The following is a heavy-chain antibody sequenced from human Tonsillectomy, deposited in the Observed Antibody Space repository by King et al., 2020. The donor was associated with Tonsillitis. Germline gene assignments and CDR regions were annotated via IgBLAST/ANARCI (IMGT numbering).Heavy chain of an antibody. J-gene: IGHJ4*02. Sequence: VQLVESGGGLVQPGGSLRLSCAASGFTFSSYWMTWVRQAPGKGLEWVANIKQDGSEKYYGDSVKGRFTISRDNAKNSLYLQMKSLRAEDTAVYYCARDPTYYYDSSGYYYSHFDYWGQGTLVTVSS. CDR2: IKQDGSEK. D-gene: IGHD3-22*01. V-gene: IGHV3-7*04. CDR1: GFTFSSYW. CDR3: ARDPTYYYDSSGYYYSHFDY.